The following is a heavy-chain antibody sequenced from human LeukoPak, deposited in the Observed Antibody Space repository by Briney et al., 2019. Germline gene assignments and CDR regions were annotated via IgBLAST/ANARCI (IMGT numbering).Heavy chain of an antibody. J-gene: IGHJ4*02. CDR2: ILFDGSHD. V-gene: IGHV3-33*01. D-gene: IGHD4-17*01. Sequence: PGWSLRLSCAASGFTFSNYGLTWVRQAPGKVLEWVAVILFDGSHDYYGDSLKGRFTISRDNSKSPLFLQMNSLTTEDTAVYYCASAPDLYGDSFFDLWGQETLVTVSS. CDR1: GFTFSNYG. CDR3: ASAPDLYGDSFFDL.